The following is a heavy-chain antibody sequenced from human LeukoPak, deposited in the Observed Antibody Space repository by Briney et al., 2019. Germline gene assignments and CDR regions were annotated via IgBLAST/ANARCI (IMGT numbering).Heavy chain of an antibody. Sequence: PGGSLRLSCAASGFTFDDYAMHWVRQAPGKGLEWVSLISWDGGSTYYADSVKGRFTISRDNSENSLYLQMNSLRAEDTALYYCAKGTIAAAPYYFDYWGQGTLVTVSS. V-gene: IGHV3-43D*03. CDR1: GFTFDDYA. J-gene: IGHJ4*02. CDR2: ISWDGGST. D-gene: IGHD6-13*01. CDR3: AKGTIAAAPYYFDY.